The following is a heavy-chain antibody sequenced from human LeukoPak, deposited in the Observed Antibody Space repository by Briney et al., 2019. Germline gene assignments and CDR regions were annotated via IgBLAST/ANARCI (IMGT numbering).Heavy chain of an antibody. CDR3: ARGQAALWFGEL. V-gene: IGHV4-61*01. D-gene: IGHD3-10*01. CDR1: GGSISSGCDY. Sequence: PSETLSLTCTVSGGSISSGCDYWSWIRQPPGKELEWIGHISYSGSTNYNPSLKSRVTISLDTSKNQLSLKLSSVTTADTAVYYCARGQAALWFGELWGQGTLVTVSS. CDR2: ISYSGST. J-gene: IGHJ4*02.